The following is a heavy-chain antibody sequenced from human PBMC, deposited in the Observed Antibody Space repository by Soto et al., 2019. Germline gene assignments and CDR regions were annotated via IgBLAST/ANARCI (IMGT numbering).Heavy chain of an antibody. Sequence: PGWSLRLSCAPSGFTFSAYAMSWVRQAPGKGLEWVSSISRDGGATDYADSVKGRLTISRDNAKNTLFLQMNSLRAEDTAIYYCAKVSILTESYHYYAMDVWGQGTTVTVSS. J-gene: IGHJ6*02. CDR2: ISRDGGAT. CDR3: AKVSILTESYHYYAMDV. CDR1: GFTFSAYA. V-gene: IGHV3-23*01. D-gene: IGHD3-9*01.